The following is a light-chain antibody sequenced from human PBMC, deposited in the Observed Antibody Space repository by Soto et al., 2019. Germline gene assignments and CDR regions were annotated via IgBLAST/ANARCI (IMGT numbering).Light chain of an antibody. Sequence: EVVLTQSPDTLSLDVGERASLSCRASQGISSNFLAWYQQKPGQAPRLLIYGASTRATGIPDRFSGSGSGTDFTLTISRVEPEDSAVYYCQQRNVWPPVTFGQGTRLEI. CDR1: QGISSNF. CDR3: QQRNVWPPVT. V-gene: IGKV3D-20*02. CDR2: GAS. J-gene: IGKJ5*01.